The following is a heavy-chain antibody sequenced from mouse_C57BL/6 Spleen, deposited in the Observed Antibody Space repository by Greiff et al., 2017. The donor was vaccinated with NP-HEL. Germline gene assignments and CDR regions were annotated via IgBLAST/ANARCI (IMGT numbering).Heavy chain of an antibody. CDR2: IHPNSGST. CDR1: GYTFTSYW. Sequence: VQLQQPGAELVKPGASVKLSCKASGYTFTSYWMHWVKQRPGQGLEWIGMIHPNSGSTNYNEKFKSKATLTVDKSSSTAYMQLSSLTSEDSAVYYCARQQEGWLLQDNYAMDYWGQGTSVTVSS. CDR3: ARQQEGWLLQDNYAMDY. D-gene: IGHD2-3*01. V-gene: IGHV1-64*01. J-gene: IGHJ4*01.